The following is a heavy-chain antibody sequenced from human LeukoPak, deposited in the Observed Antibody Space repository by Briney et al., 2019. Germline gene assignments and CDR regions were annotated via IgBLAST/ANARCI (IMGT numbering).Heavy chain of an antibody. Sequence: GGSLRLSCATSGFTFSSYGMRWVRQAPGKGLEWVAVISYDGSNKYYADSVKGRFTISRDNSKNTLYLQMNSLRAEDTAVYYCAKDYYYDSSGYYFDYWGQGTLVTVSS. J-gene: IGHJ4*02. CDR3: AKDYYYDSSGYYFDY. D-gene: IGHD3-22*01. V-gene: IGHV3-30*18. CDR2: ISYDGSNK. CDR1: GFTFSSYG.